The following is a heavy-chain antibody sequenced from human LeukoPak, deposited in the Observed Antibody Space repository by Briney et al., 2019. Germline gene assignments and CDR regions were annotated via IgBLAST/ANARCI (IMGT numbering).Heavy chain of an antibody. CDR2: INPNSGGT. J-gene: IGHJ4*02. Sequence: ASVKVSCKASGYTFTGYYMHWVRQAPRQGLEWMGWINPNSGGTNYAQKFQGRVTMTRDTSISTAYMELSRLRSDDTAVYYCARSIAVAFLFDYWGQGTLVTVSS. CDR3: ARSIAVAFLFDY. V-gene: IGHV1-2*02. CDR1: GYTFTGYY. D-gene: IGHD6-19*01.